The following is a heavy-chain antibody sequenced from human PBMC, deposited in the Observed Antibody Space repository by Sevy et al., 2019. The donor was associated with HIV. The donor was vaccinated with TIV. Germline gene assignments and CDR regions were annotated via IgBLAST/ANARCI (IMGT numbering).Heavy chain of an antibody. D-gene: IGHD6-6*01. CDR2: ISESGGNT. CDR3: ARNLAALPNYYYRMDV. V-gene: IGHV3-23*01. J-gene: IGHJ6*02. CDR1: GFTFSSYA. Sequence: GGSLRLSCAASGFTFSSYAMSWVRQAPGKGLEWVSLISESGGNTYYADSVRGRFTISRDNSKNTLYLQMNSLRAEDTAVYYCARNLAALPNYYYRMDVWGQGTTVTVSS.